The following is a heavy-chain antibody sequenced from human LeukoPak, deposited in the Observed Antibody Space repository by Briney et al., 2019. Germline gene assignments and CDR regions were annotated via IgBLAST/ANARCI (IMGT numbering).Heavy chain of an antibody. D-gene: IGHD1-26*01. CDR3: ARDLYRLGMWELPADY. J-gene: IGHJ4*02. CDR1: GYTFTGYY. V-gene: IGHV1-2*02. Sequence: ASVKVSCKASGYTFTGYYMHWVRQAPGQGLEWMGWINPNSGGTNYAQKFQGRVTMTRDTSISTAYMELSRLRSDDTAVYYCARDLYRLGMWELPADYWGQGTLVTVSS. CDR2: INPNSGGT.